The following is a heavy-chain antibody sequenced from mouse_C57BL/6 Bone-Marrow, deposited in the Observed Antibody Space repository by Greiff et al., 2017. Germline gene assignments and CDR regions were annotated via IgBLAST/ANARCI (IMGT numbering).Heavy chain of an antibody. V-gene: IGHV1-19*01. CDR3: AKNDGYFQFAY. CDR2: INPYNGGT. J-gene: IGHJ3*01. D-gene: IGHD2-3*01. CDR1: GYTFTDYY. Sequence: EVQLQQSGPVLVKPGASVKMSCKASGYTFTDYYMNWVKQSHGKSLEWIGVINPYNGGTGYNQKFKGKATLTVDKSSSTAYMELNSLTSEDSAVYYCAKNDGYFQFAYWGQGTLVTVSA.